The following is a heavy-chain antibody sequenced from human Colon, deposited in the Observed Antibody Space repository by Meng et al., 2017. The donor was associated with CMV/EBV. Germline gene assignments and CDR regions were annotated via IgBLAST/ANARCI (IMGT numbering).Heavy chain of an antibody. CDR2: ISGSGGST. CDR1: GFAFSYSE. D-gene: IGHD1-26*01. CDR3: AKGGSYNYYYYGMDV. J-gene: IGHJ6*02. V-gene: IGHV3-23*01. Sequence: GESLKISCAASGFAFSYSEMNWVRQAPGKGLEWVSAISGSGGSTYYADSVKGRFTISRDNSKNTLYLQMNSLRAEDTAVYYCAKGGSYNYYYYGMDVWGQGTTVTVSS.